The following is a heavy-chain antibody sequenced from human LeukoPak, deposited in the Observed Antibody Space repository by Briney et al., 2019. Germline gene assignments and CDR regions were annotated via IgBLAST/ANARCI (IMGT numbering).Heavy chain of an antibody. D-gene: IGHD3-10*01. CDR1: GGSISSTNYY. CDR3: ASRSGSFSDALDI. CDR2: VYYSGST. Sequence: SETLSLTCTVSGGSISSTNYYWGWIRQPPGRGLEWIGSVYYSGSTYSNPSLKNRITVSVDTSKNQFSLKLSSVTAADTAVYYCASRSGSFSDALDIWGQGTLVTVSS. V-gene: IGHV4-39*01. J-gene: IGHJ3*02.